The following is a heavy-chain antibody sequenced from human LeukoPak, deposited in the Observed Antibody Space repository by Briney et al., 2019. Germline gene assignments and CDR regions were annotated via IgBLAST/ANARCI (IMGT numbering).Heavy chain of an antibody. CDR2: ISYDGSNK. CDR1: GFRFSSYG. V-gene: IGHV3-30*18. Sequence: PGRSLRLSCAASGFRFSSYGMHWVRQAPGKGLEWVAVISYDGSNKYYADSVKGRFTISRDNSKNTLYLQMNSLRAEDTAVYYCAKHLAPTGGSPPPVFDYWGQGTLVTVSS. D-gene: IGHD2-8*02. CDR3: AKHLAPTGGSPPPVFDY. J-gene: IGHJ4*02.